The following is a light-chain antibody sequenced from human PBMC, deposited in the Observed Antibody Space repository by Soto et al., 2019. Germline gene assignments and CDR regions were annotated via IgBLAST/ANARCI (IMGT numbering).Light chain of an antibody. J-gene: IGKJ1*01. CDR1: QSISSY. CDR2: AAS. V-gene: IGKV1-39*01. CDR3: QQSYSTPRT. Sequence: DIQMTQSPSSLSASVGDRVTITCRASQSISSYLNWYQQKPGKAPKLLIYAASSLQSGVPSRFSGSGSGTDFTLTISSLQPGDFETYYCQQSYSTPRTFGQGTKVDIK.